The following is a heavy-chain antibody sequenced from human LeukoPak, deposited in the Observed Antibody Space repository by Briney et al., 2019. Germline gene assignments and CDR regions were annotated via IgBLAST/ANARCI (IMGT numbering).Heavy chain of an antibody. J-gene: IGHJ4*02. CDR1: GYTFTGYY. Sequence: AASVKVSCKASGYTFTGYYMHWVRQAPGQGLEWMGWINPNSGGTNYAQKFQGRVTMTRDTSISTAYMELSRLRPDDTAVYYCASLLWFGESDFDYWGQGTLVTVSS. CDR3: ASLLWFGESDFDY. V-gene: IGHV1-2*02. D-gene: IGHD3-10*01. CDR2: INPNSGGT.